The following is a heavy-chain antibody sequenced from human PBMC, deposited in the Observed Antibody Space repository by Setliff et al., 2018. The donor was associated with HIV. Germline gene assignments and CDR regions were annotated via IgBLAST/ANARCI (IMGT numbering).Heavy chain of an antibody. CDR2: IKQDGSEK. Sequence: GESLTISCAASGFTFSNYWMSWVRQAPGKGLEWVANIKQDGSEKYYVDSVKGRFTISRDNAKKSLYLQMNSLRAEDTALYYCARDYSRYTWNYFDYWGQGTLVTVSS. J-gene: IGHJ4*02. CDR3: ARDYSRYTWNYFDY. D-gene: IGHD1-20*01. V-gene: IGHV3-7*03. CDR1: GFTFSNYW.